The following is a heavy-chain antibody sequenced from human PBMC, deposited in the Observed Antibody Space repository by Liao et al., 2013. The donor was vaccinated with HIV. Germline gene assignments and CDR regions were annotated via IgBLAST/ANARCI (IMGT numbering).Heavy chain of an antibody. Sequence: HVQLQESGPGLVKPSETLSLTCTVSGGSISSYYWSWIRQPAGKGLEWIGRIYTSGSTNYNPSLKSRVTISVDKSKKQFSLSLSSVTAADTAIYYCVRMNLSLSPRYYYYYMDVWGKGTTVTVSS. CDR1: GGSISSYY. CDR3: VRMNLSLSPRYYYYYMDV. D-gene: IGHD1-14*01. V-gene: IGHV4-4*07. J-gene: IGHJ6*03. CDR2: IYTSGST.